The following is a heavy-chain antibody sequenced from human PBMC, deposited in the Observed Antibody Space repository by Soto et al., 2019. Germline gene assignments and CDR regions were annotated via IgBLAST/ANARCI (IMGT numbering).Heavy chain of an antibody. CDR1: GGSFSGYY. J-gene: IGHJ4*02. CDR3: ARFPLLWFGELLDY. Sequence: QVQLQQWGAGLLKPSETLSLTCAVYGGSFSGYYWSWIRQPPGKGLEWIGEINHSGSTNYNPSLKSRVTISVDTSKNQFSLKLSSVTAADTAVYYCARFPLLWFGELLDYWGQGTLVTVSS. D-gene: IGHD3-10*01. CDR2: INHSGST. V-gene: IGHV4-34*01.